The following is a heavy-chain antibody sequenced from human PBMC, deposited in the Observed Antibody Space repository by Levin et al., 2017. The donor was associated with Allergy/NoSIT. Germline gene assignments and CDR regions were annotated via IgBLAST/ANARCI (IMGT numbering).Heavy chain of an antibody. CDR1: GFTFSSYG. V-gene: IGHV3-33*01. Sequence: PGGSLRLSCAASGFTFSSYGMHWVRQAPGKGLEWVAVIWYDGSNKYYADSVKGRFTISRDNSKNTLYLQMNSLRAEDTAVYYCARDGPDDDYGASNDAFDSWGQGTMVTVSS. CDR2: IWYDGSNK. CDR3: ARDGPDDDYGASNDAFDS. D-gene: IGHD4-17*01. J-gene: IGHJ3*02.